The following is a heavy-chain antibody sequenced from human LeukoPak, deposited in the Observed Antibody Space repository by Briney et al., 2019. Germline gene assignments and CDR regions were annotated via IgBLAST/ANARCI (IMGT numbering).Heavy chain of an antibody. CDR2: ISWNSGSI. J-gene: IGHJ1*01. CDR1: GFTFDDYA. CDR3: AKDTSSSWALLGYFQH. D-gene: IGHD6-13*01. V-gene: IGHV3-9*01. Sequence: GRSLRLSCAASGFTFDDYAMHWVRQAPGKGLEWVSGISWNSGSIGYADSVKGRFTISRDNAKNSLYLQMNSLRAEDTALYYCAKDTSSSWALLGYFQHWGQGTLVTVSS.